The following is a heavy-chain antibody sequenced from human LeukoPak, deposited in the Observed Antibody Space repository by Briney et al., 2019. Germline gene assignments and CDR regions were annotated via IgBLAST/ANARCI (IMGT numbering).Heavy chain of an antibody. J-gene: IGHJ3*02. V-gene: IGHV3-7*01. CDR1: GFTFSSYW. Sequence: GVSLRLSCAASGFTFSSYWMSWVRQAPGKGLEWVANIKQDGSEKYYVDSVKGRFTISRDNAKNSLYLQMNSLRAEDTAVYYCARKGSGVLLWFGELLLGAFDIWGQGTMVTVSS. CDR3: ARKGSGVLLWFGELLLGAFDI. D-gene: IGHD3-10*01. CDR2: IKQDGSEK.